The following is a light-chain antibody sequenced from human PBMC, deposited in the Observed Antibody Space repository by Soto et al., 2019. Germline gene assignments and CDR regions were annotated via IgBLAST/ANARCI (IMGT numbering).Light chain of an antibody. V-gene: IGKV1-5*01. CDR1: QSISSW. Sequence: DIQMTQSPATLSASVGDRVTITCRASQSISSWLAWYQQKPGKAPNLLIYDASSLESGVPSRFSGSGSGTEFTLTISSLQPDDSATYYCQQTDSYPSTFGGGTKVDI. J-gene: IGKJ4*01. CDR3: QQTDSYPST. CDR2: DAS.